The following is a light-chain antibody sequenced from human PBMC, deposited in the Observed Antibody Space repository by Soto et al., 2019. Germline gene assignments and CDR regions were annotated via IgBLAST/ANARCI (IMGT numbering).Light chain of an antibody. Sequence: EIVMTQSPATLSVSPGERATLSCRTSQSVSSNLAWYQQKPGQVPRPLIYGASPSATGIPARFSGSGAGTEVTLNISSLQSEDFAVYYCQQYNNWPPITFGQGTRLEIK. V-gene: IGKV3-15*01. CDR3: QQYNNWPPIT. J-gene: IGKJ5*01. CDR2: GAS. CDR1: QSVSSN.